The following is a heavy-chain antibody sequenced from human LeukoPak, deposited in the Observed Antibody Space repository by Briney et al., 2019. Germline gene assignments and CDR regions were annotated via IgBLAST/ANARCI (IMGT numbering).Heavy chain of an antibody. J-gene: IGHJ5*02. Sequence: ASVKVSCKASGYTFTDYYIHWVRQAPGQGLEWMGWINLNSGDTYYAQNFQNRVTMTGDTSISTAYLELSSLRSDDTAVFYCARSYFDVLTNYYMWLAPWGQGTLVTVSS. V-gene: IGHV1-2*02. D-gene: IGHD3-9*01. CDR3: ARSYFDVLTNYYMWLAP. CDR2: INLNSGDT. CDR1: GYTFTDYY.